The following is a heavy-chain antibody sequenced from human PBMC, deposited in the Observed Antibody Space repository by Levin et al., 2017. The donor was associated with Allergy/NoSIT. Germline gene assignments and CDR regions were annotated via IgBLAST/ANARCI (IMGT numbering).Heavy chain of an antibody. CDR1: GFTFSRYY. D-gene: IGHD2-2*01. CDR2: ITLDVTDT. Sequence: GGSLRLSCAASGFTFSRYYMHWVRQAPGKGLVWVSRITLDVTDTYYADSVKGRFTISRDNAENTLFVQMNSLRAEDTAIYYCARGGCSSTSCLDYWGQGILVTVSS. J-gene: IGHJ4*02. CDR3: ARGGCSSTSCLDY. V-gene: IGHV3-74*01.